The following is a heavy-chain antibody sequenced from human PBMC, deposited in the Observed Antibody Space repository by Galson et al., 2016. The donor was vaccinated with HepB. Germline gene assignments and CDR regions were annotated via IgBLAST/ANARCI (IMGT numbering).Heavy chain of an antibody. V-gene: IGHV3-23*01. CDR3: AKGSSLSAAVSIWFDP. CDR1: GSTFFDYA. CDR2: ISGSGVST. D-gene: IGHD6-13*01. J-gene: IGHJ5*02. Sequence: SLRLSCAASGSTFFDYAMTWVRQAPGKGLEWVSSISGSGVSTFYADSVKGRFTISRDNSKNTVYLQMNSLRADDTAVYFCAKGSSLSAAVSIWFDPWGQGTLVTASS.